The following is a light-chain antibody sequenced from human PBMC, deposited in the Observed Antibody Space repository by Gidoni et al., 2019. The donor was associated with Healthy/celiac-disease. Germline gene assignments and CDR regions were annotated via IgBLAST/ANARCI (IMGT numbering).Light chain of an antibody. CDR3: QQRSNWPT. CDR1: QSVSSH. V-gene: IGKV3-11*01. Sequence: EIVLTQSPATLSLSPGERATLPCRASQSVSSHLAWYQQKPGPAPRLLIYDAPNGATGTPARYRGSGSGTDFTLTISSREPEDFAVYYCQQRSNWPTFGQGTKVEIK. CDR2: DAP. J-gene: IGKJ1*01.